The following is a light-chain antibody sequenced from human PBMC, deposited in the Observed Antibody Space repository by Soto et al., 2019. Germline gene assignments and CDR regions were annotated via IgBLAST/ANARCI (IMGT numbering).Light chain of an antibody. CDR3: CSFAGSGTGV. Sequence: QSALTQPASVSGSPGQSIAISCSGASSDIGSYNFVSWYQQHPGKAPKLMISEVNKRPSGISNRFSGSKSGNTASLTISGRQAEDEADYYCCSFAGSGTGVFGTGTKLTVL. CDR1: SSDIGSYNF. CDR2: EVN. V-gene: IGLV2-23*02. J-gene: IGLJ1*01.